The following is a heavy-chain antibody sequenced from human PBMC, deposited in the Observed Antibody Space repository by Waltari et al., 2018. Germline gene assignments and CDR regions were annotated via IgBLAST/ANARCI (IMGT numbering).Heavy chain of an antibody. J-gene: IGHJ4*02. CDR3: ARHDPLDY. Sequence: EEQMVESGGDLVKPGGSLKLSCAASGFIFSDSAIHWVRQAPGKGLEWVGRIRTKTNNYATAYGASVKGRFTSSRDDSRNVAYLQMNSLKTEDTALYYCARHDPLDYWGQGTLVTVSS. V-gene: IGHV3-73*01. CDR1: GFIFSDSA. CDR2: IRTKTNNYAT.